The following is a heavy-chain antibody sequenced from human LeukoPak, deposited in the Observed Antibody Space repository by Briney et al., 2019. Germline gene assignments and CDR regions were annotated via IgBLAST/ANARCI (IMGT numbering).Heavy chain of an antibody. J-gene: IGHJ4*02. CDR2: IYYSGST. V-gene: IGHV4-59*01. Sequence: PSETLSLTCTVSGGSISSYYWSWIRQPPGKGLEWIGYIYYSGSTNYNPSLKSRVTISVDTSKNQFSLKLSSVTAADTAVYYCAREGGRDGYNFGYWGQGTPVTVSS. CDR3: AREGGRDGYNFGY. D-gene: IGHD5-12*01. CDR1: GGSISSYY.